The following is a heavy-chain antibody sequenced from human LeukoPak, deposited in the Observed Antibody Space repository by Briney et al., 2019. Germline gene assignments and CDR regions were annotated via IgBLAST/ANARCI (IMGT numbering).Heavy chain of an antibody. D-gene: IGHD1-26*01. Sequence: SETQSLTYTVSGGSISSSSYYGGWIRQPPGKGLEWNGRIYYSGGTYYNPSRKSRVTISVDTSKNQFSLKLSSVTAAEPALFFCARSSWSISFDYWGQGTLVTVAS. CDR3: ARSSWSISFDY. J-gene: IGHJ4*02. CDR1: GGSISSSSYY. V-gene: IGHV4-39*07. CDR2: IYYSGGT.